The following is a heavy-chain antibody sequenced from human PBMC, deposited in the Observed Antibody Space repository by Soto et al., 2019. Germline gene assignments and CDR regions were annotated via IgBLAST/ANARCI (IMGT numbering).Heavy chain of an antibody. V-gene: IGHV3-9*01. CDR3: ARGRGSFYPEAFDI. CDR1: GFTFDGYA. Sequence: GGSLRLSCAASGFTFDGYAMQWVRQAPAKGLEWVSGISWNSGSIGYADSVKGRFTISRDNSKNTLYLQMNSLRAEDTAVYYCARGRGSFYPEAFDIWGQGTMVTVSS. J-gene: IGHJ3*02. D-gene: IGHD3-10*01. CDR2: ISWNSGSI.